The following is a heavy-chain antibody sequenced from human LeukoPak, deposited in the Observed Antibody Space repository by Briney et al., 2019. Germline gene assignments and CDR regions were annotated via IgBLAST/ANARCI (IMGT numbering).Heavy chain of an antibody. CDR1: GYTFTSYG. D-gene: IGHD3-22*01. CDR2: ISAYNGNT. V-gene: IGHV1-18*01. CDR3: ARDRRYYYDSSGHTPGGY. J-gene: IGHJ4*02. Sequence: GASVKVSCKASGYTFTSYGISWVRQAPGQGLEWMGWISAYNGNTNYAQKLQGRVTMTTDTSTSTAYMGLRSLRSDDTAVYYCARDRRYYYDSSGHTPGGYWGQGTLVTVSS.